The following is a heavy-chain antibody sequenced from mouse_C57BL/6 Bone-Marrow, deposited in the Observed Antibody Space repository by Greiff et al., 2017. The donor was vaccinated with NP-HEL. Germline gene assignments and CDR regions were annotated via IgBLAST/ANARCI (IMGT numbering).Heavy chain of an antibody. J-gene: IGHJ3*01. CDR1: GYSFTGYY. D-gene: IGHD3-2*02. CDR3: ARRRTAQATFAY. V-gene: IGHV1-42*01. CDR2: INPSTGGT. Sequence: VQLQQSGPELVKPGASVKISCKASGYSFTGYYMNWVKQSPEKSLEWIGEINPSTGGTTYNQKFKAKATLTVDKSASTAYMQLKSLTSEDSAVYYCARRRTAQATFAYWGQGTLVTVSA.